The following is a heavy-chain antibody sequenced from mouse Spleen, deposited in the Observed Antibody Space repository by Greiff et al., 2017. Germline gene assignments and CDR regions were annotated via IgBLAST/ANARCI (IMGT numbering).Heavy chain of an antibody. D-gene: IGHD2-3*01. J-gene: IGHJ4*01. V-gene: IGHV5-15*01. CDR3: ARHKDDGYYEEGAMDY. CDR1: GFTFSDYG. Sequence: EVKLMESGGGLVKPGGSLKLSCAASGFTFSDYGMAWVRQAPGKGPEWVAFISNLAYSIYYADTVTGRFTISRENAKNTLYLEMSSLRSEDTAMYYCARHKDDGYYEEGAMDYWGQGTSVTVSS. CDR2: ISNLAYSI.